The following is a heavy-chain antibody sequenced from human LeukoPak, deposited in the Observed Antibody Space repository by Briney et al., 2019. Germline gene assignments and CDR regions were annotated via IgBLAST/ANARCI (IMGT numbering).Heavy chain of an antibody. V-gene: IGHV3-9*01. CDR3: AKDITIVATFGRGMDV. CDR1: GFTFDDYA. CDR2: ISWNSGSI. D-gene: IGHD5-12*01. J-gene: IGHJ6*02. Sequence: PGRSLRLSCAASGFTFDDYAMHWVRQAPGKGLEWVSGISWNSGSIGYADSVKGRFTISRDNAKNSLYLQMNSLRAEDTALYYCAKDITIVATFGRGMDVWGQGTTVTVSS.